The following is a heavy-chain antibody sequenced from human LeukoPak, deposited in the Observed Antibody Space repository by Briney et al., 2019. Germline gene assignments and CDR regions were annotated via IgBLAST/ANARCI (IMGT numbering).Heavy chain of an antibody. D-gene: IGHD1-1*01. CDR1: GGSFSGYY. Sequence: SETLSLTCAVYGGSFSGYYWSWIRQPPGKGLEWIGEINHSGSTNYNPSLKSRVTISVDTSKNQFSLKLSSVTAADTAVYYCARGLPGNGAFQHWGQGTLVTVSS. CDR2: INHSGST. J-gene: IGHJ1*01. V-gene: IGHV4-34*01. CDR3: ARGLPGNGAFQH.